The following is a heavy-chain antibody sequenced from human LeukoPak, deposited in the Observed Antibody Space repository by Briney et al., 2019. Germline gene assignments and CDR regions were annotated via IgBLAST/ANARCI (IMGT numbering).Heavy chain of an antibody. CDR3: ARDPGDWLVIYCYGMDV. D-gene: IGHD3-9*01. V-gene: IGHV3-21*01. J-gene: IGHJ6*02. CDR2: ISSSSSYI. Sequence: GRSLRLSCAASGFTFSSYSMNWVRQAPGKGLEWVSSISSSSSYIYYADSVKGRFTISRDNAKNSLYLQMNSLRAEDTAVYYCARDPGDWLVIYCYGMDVWGQGTTVTVSS. CDR1: GFTFSSYS.